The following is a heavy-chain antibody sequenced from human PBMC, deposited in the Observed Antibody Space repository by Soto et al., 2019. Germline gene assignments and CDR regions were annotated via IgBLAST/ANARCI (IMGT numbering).Heavy chain of an antibody. Sequence: GGSLRLSCVASEFSFSNLWMTWVRQASGKGLEFLATINPDGSETYYVESVKSRFTISRDNAKNSVSLHMNSLGVEDTGLYYCTTDLNWSGTWGQGTMVTVSS. CDR1: EFSFSNLW. J-gene: IGHJ5*01. CDR2: INPDGSET. V-gene: IGHV3-7*01. D-gene: IGHD3-3*01. CDR3: TTDLNWSGT.